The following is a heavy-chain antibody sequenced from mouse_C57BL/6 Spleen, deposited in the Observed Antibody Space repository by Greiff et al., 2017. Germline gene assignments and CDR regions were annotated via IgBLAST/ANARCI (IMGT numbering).Heavy chain of an antibody. CDR1: GFTFSDYG. Sequence: EVQVVESGGGLVQPGGSLKLSCAASGFTFSDYGMAWVRQAPRKGPEWVAFISNLAYSIYYADTVTGRFTISRENAKNTLYLEMSSLRSEDTAMYYCARQYGNLYYAMDYWGQGTSVTVSS. D-gene: IGHD2-1*01. CDR3: ARQYGNLYYAMDY. J-gene: IGHJ4*01. V-gene: IGHV5-15*01. CDR2: ISNLAYSI.